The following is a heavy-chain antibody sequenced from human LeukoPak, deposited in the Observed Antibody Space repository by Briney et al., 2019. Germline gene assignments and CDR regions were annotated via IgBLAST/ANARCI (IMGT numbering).Heavy chain of an antibody. Sequence: PSETLSLTCAVYGGSFSGYYWSWIRQPPGKGLEWIGEINHSGNTNYNPSLKSRVTISVDTSKNQFSLKLSSVTGADTAVYYCARGRNWNSWFDYWGQGPLVTVSS. D-gene: IGHD1-7*01. CDR1: GGSFSGYY. V-gene: IGHV4-34*01. CDR3: ARGRNWNSWFDY. CDR2: INHSGNT. J-gene: IGHJ4*02.